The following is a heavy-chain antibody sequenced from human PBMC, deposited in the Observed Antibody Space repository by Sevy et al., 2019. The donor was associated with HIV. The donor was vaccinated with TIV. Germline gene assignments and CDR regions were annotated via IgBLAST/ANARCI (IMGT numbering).Heavy chain of an antibody. CDR3: ARSSFYYDNSGFYPFDF. V-gene: IGHV5-51*01. Sequence: NKHGESLKISCKGSGYNFSGYWVGWVRQMPGKGLEWMGIIYPTDSHIIYSPSLQGQVTISVDKSITTAYLQWRSLKTSDTAMYYCARSSFYYDNSGFYPFDFWGQGTLVTVSS. J-gene: IGHJ4*02. CDR1: GYNFSGYW. D-gene: IGHD3-22*01. CDR2: IYPTDSHI.